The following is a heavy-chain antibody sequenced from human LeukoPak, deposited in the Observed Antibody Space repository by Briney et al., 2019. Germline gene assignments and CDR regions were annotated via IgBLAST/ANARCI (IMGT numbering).Heavy chain of an antibody. J-gene: IGHJ4*02. D-gene: IGHD3-10*01. V-gene: IGHV1-2*02. CDR2: INPNSGGT. CDR3: ARARPGAYGSGSYPDY. Sequence: GASVKVSCKASGYTFTCYYMHWVRQAPGQGLEWMGWINPNSGGTNYAQKFRGRVTMTRDTSISTAYMELSRLRSDDTAVYYCARARPGAYGSGSYPDYWGQGTLVTVSS. CDR1: GYTFTCYY.